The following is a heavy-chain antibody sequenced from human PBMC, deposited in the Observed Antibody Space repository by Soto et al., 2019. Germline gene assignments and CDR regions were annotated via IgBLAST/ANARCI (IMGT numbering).Heavy chain of an antibody. V-gene: IGHV3-66*01. D-gene: IGHD3-10*01. CDR3: ARDGKYYYGSGSYYKNYYYYYMDV. CDR2: IYSGGST. Sequence: GGSLRLSCAASGFTVSSNYMSWVRQAPGKGLEWVSVIYSGGSTYYADSVKGRFTISRDNSKNTLYLQMNSLRAEDTAVYYCARDGKYYYGSGSYYKNYYYYYMDVWGKGTTVTVSS. J-gene: IGHJ6*03. CDR1: GFTVSSNY.